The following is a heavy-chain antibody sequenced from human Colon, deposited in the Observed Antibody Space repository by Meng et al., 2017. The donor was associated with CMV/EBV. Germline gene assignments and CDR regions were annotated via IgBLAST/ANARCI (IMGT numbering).Heavy chain of an antibody. D-gene: IGHD1-20*01. V-gene: IGHV1-2*02. CDR3: ARAPYNWNDEGWFDP. J-gene: IGHJ5*02. CDR2: INPNSGGT. CDR1: GYTFTGYY. Sequence: QVQLGQSGAEVKKPGASVKVSCKASGYTFTGYYMHWVRQAPGQGLEWMGWINPNSGGTNYAQKFQGRVTMTRDTSISTAYMELSRLRSDDTAVYYCARAPYNWNDEGWFDPWGQGTLVTVSS.